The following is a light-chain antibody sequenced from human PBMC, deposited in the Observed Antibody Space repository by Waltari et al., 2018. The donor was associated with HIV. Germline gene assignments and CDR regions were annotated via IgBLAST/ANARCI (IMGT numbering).Light chain of an antibody. J-gene: IGLJ2*01. Sequence: QSVLTQPPSASGTPGQRVTISCSGSSSNIGSNSVNWYQQLPGTAPKLLIYNNNERPSGVPDRFSGYRSGTSDSLAISGLQSEDEADYYCAAWDDSLSGRVFGGGTKL. V-gene: IGLV1-44*01. CDR2: NNN. CDR3: AAWDDSLSGRV. CDR1: SSNIGSNS.